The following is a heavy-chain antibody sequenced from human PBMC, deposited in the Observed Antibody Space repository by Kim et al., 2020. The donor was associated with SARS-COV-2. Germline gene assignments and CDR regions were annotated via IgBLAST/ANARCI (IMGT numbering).Heavy chain of an antibody. Sequence: PSPERRVTISADTSKNQFSLKLNSMTAADTAMYYCARVDYASGSYSPFDLWGRGTLVTVSS. J-gene: IGHJ2*01. CDR3: ARVDYASGSYSPFDL. V-gene: IGHV4-39*07. D-gene: IGHD3-10*01.